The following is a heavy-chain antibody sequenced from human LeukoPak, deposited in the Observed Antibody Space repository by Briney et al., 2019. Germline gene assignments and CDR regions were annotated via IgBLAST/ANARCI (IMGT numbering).Heavy chain of an antibody. J-gene: IGHJ5*02. CDR2: IGGRGGST. CDR1: GFRFGDFT. V-gene: IGHV3-23*01. Sequence: GGSLRLSCAASGFRFGDFTMTWVRQAPGKGPEWVSAIGGRGGSTYYADSLRGRFTISRDNSKDMVYLQMNSLKVEDTATYYCGKEGGAWGQGTKVTVSS. CDR3: GKEGGA. D-gene: IGHD3-16*01.